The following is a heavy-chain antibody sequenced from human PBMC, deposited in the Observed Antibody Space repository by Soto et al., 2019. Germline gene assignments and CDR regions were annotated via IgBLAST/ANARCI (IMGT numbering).Heavy chain of an antibody. Sequence: SETLSLTCAVYGGSFSGYYWSWIRQPPGKGLEWIGEINHSGSTNYNPSLKGRVTISVDTSKNQFSLKLSSVTAADTAVYYCARATDWELLEFDYWGHGTLVTVSS. V-gene: IGHV4-34*01. CDR1: GGSFSGYY. CDR2: INHSGST. D-gene: IGHD1-26*01. CDR3: ARATDWELLEFDY. J-gene: IGHJ4*01.